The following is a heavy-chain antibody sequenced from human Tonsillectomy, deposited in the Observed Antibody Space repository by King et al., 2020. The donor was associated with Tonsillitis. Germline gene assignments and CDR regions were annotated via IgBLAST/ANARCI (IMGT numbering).Heavy chain of an antibody. CDR3: ARSIMSRTGTTWGGD. CDR1: GYRFTRDW. CDR2: IYPGDSDT. Sequence: QLVQSGAEVKKPGEPLTISCRASGYRFTRDWIGWVRHIPGKGLEWMGMIYPGDSDTRYSPSFQGHVSMSVDESITTAYLQWGRLKASDTAMYYCARSIMSRTGTTWGGDWGQGTLVTIAS. D-gene: IGHD1-7*01. J-gene: IGHJ1*01. V-gene: IGHV5-51*01.